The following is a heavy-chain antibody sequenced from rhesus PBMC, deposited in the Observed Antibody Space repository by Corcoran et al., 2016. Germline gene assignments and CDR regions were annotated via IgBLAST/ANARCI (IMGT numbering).Heavy chain of an antibody. CDR3: ARGLVVVASGFDY. D-gene: IGHD2-21*01. J-gene: IGHJ4*01. CDR2: GGHEDGEA. Sequence: EVQLVQSGAEVKKPGASVKISCKASGYTFTDHYLNWVRQAPGKGLEWWGRGGHEDGEADYAKKCRDRVTITADMSTDTAYMERSSLRSEDTAVYYCARGLVVVASGFDYWGQGVLVTVSS. V-gene: IGHV1-111*02. CDR1: GYTFTDHY.